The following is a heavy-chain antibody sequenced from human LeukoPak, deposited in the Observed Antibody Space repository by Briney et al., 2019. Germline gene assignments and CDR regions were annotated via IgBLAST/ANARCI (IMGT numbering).Heavy chain of an antibody. CDR1: GFTVSSNY. CDR2: IYSGGST. V-gene: IGHV3-53*01. Sequence: GGSLRLSCAASGFTVSSNYMSWVRQAPGKGLEWVSVIYSGGSTYYADSVKGRFTISRDNSKNTLYLQMNSLRAEDTAVYYCARAVGGCYFHRGYYFDYWGQGTLVTVSS. J-gene: IGHJ4*02. CDR3: ARAVGGCYFHRGYYFDY. D-gene: IGHD1-26*01.